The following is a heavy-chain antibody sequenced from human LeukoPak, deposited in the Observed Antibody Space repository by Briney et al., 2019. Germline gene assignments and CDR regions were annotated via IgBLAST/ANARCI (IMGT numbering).Heavy chain of an antibody. CDR1: GFTFSSYA. CDR2: ISSIGVGT. CDR3: AKDDYPGSNWFDP. V-gene: IGHV3-64*04. Sequence: GGSLRLSCSASGFTFSSYAMHWVRQAPGKGLEYVSSISSIGVGTYYADSVKGRFTISRDNSKNTLYLQMNSPRAEDTAVYYCAKDDYPGSNWFDPWGQGTLVTVSS. D-gene: IGHD5-12*01. J-gene: IGHJ5*02.